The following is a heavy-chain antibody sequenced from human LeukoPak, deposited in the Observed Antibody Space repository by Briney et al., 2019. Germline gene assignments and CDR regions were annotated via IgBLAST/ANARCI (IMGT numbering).Heavy chain of an antibody. CDR3: ARHPFATPFDY. V-gene: IGHV4-34*01. J-gene: IGHJ4*02. Sequence: SETLSLTRAGNGGSFSGYYWSWIRQPPGKGLEWVGEIYHSGSTKYNPSLKSRVTVSVDMSKNQFSLKLRSVTAADTAVYFCARHPFATPFDYWGPGTLVTVSS. CDR1: GGSFSGYY. CDR2: IYHSGST. D-gene: IGHD2-15*01.